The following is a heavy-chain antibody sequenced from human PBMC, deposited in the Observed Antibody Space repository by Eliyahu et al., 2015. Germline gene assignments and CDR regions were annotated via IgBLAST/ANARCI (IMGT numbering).Heavy chain of an antibody. CDR3: AKDDYYDSSGYYYGGGFDY. Sequence: EVQLLESGGGLVQPGGSLXLSCAAXGFXFSSYXXSWXRQAPGKGLXWVSAISGSGGSTYYADSVKGRFTISRDNSKNTLYLQMNSLRAEDTAVYYCAKDDYYDSSGYYYGGGFDYWGQGTLVTVSS. D-gene: IGHD3-22*01. CDR2: ISGSGGST. CDR1: GFXFSSYX. J-gene: IGHJ4*02. V-gene: IGHV3-23*01.